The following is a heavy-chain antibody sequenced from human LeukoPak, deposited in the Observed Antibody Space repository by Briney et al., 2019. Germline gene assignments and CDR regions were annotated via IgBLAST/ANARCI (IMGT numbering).Heavy chain of an antibody. CDR3: AREMATITFDY. CDR2: IIPIFGTA. D-gene: IGHD5-24*01. V-gene: IGHV1-69*05. J-gene: IGHJ4*02. Sequence: ASVKVSCKASGGTFSSYAISWVRQAPGQGLEWMGRIIPIFGTANYAQKFQGRVTIATDESTSTAYMELSSLRSEDTAVYYCAREMATITFDYWGQGTLVTVSS. CDR1: GGTFSSYA.